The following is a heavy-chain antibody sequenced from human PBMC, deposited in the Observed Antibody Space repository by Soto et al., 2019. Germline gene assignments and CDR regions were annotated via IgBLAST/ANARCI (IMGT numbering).Heavy chain of an antibody. Sequence: PSETLSLTCTVSGGSISSYYGSWIRQPPGKGLEWIGDIYYSGSTNYNPSLKSRVTISVDTSKNQFSLKLSSVTAADTAVYYWARDRRNYYDSSDHLFDYWGPGPLVTVSS. J-gene: IGHJ4*02. CDR3: ARDRRNYYDSSDHLFDY. V-gene: IGHV4-59*01. D-gene: IGHD3-22*01. CDR1: GGSISSYY. CDR2: IYYSGST.